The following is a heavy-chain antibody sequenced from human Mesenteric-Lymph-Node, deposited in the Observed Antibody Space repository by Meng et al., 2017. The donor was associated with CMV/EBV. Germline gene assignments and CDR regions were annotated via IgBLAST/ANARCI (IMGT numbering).Heavy chain of an antibody. CDR3: AKDSYSKGDY. Sequence: GESLKISCAASGFTFSSYWMSWVRQAPGKGLEWVANIKQDGSEKNYVDSVKGRFTISRDNAKNSLYLQMNSLRAEDTAVYYCAKDSYSKGDYWGQGTLVTVSS. V-gene: IGHV3-7*01. D-gene: IGHD4-11*01. J-gene: IGHJ4*02. CDR2: IKQDGSEK. CDR1: GFTFSSYW.